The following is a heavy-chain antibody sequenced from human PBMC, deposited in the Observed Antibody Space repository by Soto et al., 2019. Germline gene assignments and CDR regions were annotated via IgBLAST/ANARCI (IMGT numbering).Heavy chain of an antibody. J-gene: IGHJ4*02. CDR2: INHSGST. CDR1: GGSFSGYY. V-gene: IGHV4-34*01. CDR3: ARGRRDGGNAGIAARRRTHTTPLDY. Sequence: QVQLQQWGAGLLKPSETLSLTCAVYGGSFSGYYWSWIRQPPGKGLEWIGEINHSGSTNYNPSLKSRVTISVDTSKNQFSLKLSSVTAADTAVYYCARGRRDGGNAGIAARRRTHTTPLDYWGQGTLVTVSS. D-gene: IGHD6-6*01.